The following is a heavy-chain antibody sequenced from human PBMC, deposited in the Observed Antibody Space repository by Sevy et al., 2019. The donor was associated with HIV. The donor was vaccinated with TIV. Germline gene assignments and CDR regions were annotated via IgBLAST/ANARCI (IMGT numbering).Heavy chain of an antibody. CDR3: AKPGGGYGARRWEPNAFDI. CDR1: GFTFSSYA. D-gene: IGHD4-17*01. V-gene: IGHV3-23*01. CDR2: ISGSGGST. J-gene: IGHJ3*02. Sequence: GGSLRLSCAASGFTFSSYAMSWVRQAPGKGLEWVSAISGSGGSTYYADSVKGRFTISRDNSKNTLDLQMNSLRAEDTAVYYCAKPGGGYGARRWEPNAFDIWGQGTMVTVSS.